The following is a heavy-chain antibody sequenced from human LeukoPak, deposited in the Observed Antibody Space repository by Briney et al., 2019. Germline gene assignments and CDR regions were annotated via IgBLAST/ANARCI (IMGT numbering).Heavy chain of an antibody. D-gene: IGHD6-13*01. CDR1: GGSVSSYY. J-gene: IGHJ5*02. CDR3: ARQAYSSNLGWFDP. V-gene: IGHV4-59*08. CDR2: IHNSGST. Sequence: PSETLSLTCSVSGGSVSSYYWSWIRQSPGKGLEWIGYIHNSGSTYYNPSLKSRVTISVDTSKNQFSLKLSSVTAADTAVYYCARQAYSSNLGWFDPWGQGTLVTVSS.